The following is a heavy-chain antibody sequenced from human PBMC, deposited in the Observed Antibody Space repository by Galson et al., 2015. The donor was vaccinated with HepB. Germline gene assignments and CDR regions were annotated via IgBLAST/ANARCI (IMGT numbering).Heavy chain of an antibody. CDR1: GGTFSSYA. J-gene: IGHJ3*02. CDR3: ARTYYYDSSGYYRAFDI. Sequence: SVKVSCKASGGTFSSYAISWVRQAPGQGLEWMGGIIPIFGTANYAQKFQGRVTITADESTSTAYMELSSLRSEDTAVYYCARTYYYDSSGYYRAFDIWGQGTMVTVSS. V-gene: IGHV1-69*13. CDR2: IIPIFGTA. D-gene: IGHD3-22*01.